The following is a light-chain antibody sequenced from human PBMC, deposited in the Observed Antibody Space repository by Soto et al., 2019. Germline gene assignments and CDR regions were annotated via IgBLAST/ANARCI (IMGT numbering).Light chain of an antibody. Sequence: QSVLNQPASVYGSPGQSITISCTGTSSGVGGYNYVSWYQQRPGKVPRLMIYDVSNRPSGVSNRFSGSKSGNTASLTISGLQAEDEADYYCTSNTSSDTYVFGTGTKVTVL. V-gene: IGLV2-14*01. CDR3: TSNTSSDTYV. J-gene: IGLJ1*01. CDR2: DVS. CDR1: SSGVGGYNY.